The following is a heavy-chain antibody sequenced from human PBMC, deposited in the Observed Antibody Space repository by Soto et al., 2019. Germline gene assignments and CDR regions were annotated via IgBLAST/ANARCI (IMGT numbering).Heavy chain of an antibody. D-gene: IGHD2-2*01. J-gene: IGHJ6*02. CDR1: GGSISSYY. V-gene: IGHV4-59*01. CDR2: IYYSGST. CDR3: ASARPPRLVPAATARPNYYYGMDV. Sequence: PAETLSLTCTVSGGSISSYYWSWIRQPPGKGLEWIGYIYYSGSTNYNPSLKSRVTISVDTSKNQFYLKLSSVTAADTAVYYCASARPPRLVPAATARPNYYYGMDVWGQGTTVTVSS.